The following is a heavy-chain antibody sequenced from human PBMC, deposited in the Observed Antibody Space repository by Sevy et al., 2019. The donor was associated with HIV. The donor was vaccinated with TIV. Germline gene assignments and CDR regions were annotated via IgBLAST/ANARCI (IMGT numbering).Heavy chain of an antibody. CDR3: ARDPHSSSWLDY. D-gene: IGHD6-13*01. CDR2: IYHSGST. CDR1: GVSISSTNW. J-gene: IGHJ4*02. Sequence: SKTLSLTCAVSGVSISSTNWWSWVRQPPGKGLEWIGEIYHSGSTNYNPSLKSRVGMSVDKSKNQFSLKLRSVTAADTAVYYCARDPHSSSWLDYWGQGTLVTVSS. V-gene: IGHV4-4*02.